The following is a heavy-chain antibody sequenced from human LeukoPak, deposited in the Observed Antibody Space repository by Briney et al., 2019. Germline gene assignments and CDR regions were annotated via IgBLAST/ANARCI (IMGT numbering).Heavy chain of an antibody. CDR2: INSDGSTT. CDR3: ARMYGSGFGWFDY. J-gene: IGHJ4*02. Sequence: GGSLRLSCAASGFTFSSYWVHWVSQAQGKGLVWVSRINSDGSTTSYADSVKGRFTISRDNAKNTLYLQMNSLRAEDSAVYYCARMYGSGFGWFDYWGQGTLVTVSS. CDR1: GFTFSSYW. V-gene: IGHV3-74*01. D-gene: IGHD3-10*01.